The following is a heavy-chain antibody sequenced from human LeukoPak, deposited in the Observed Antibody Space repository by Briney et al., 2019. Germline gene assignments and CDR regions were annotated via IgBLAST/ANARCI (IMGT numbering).Heavy chain of an antibody. V-gene: IGHV3-23*01. D-gene: IGHD3-22*01. J-gene: IGHJ4*02. Sequence: GGSLRLSCAASGFTFSSYAMSWVRQAPGKGRDWVSGISGSGDNTYYADSVKGRFTISRDNSKNTLYVQVNSLGTEDTAAYYCAKGSCYDSSGSFYFDYWGQGTLVTVSS. CDR2: ISGSGDNT. CDR1: GFTFSSYA. CDR3: AKGSCYDSSGSFYFDY.